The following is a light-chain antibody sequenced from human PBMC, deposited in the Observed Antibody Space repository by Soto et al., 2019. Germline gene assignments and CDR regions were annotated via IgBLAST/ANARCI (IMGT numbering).Light chain of an antibody. Sequence: VLTQPASVSGSPGQSITISCTGTSGDVGSYNLVSWYQQHPGKAPKLMIYEVSKRPSGVSNRFSGSKSGNTASLTISGLQAEDEADYYCCSYAGSSTYVFGTGTKSPS. CDR2: EVS. J-gene: IGLJ1*01. V-gene: IGLV2-23*02. CDR3: CSYAGSSTYV. CDR1: SGDVGSYNL.